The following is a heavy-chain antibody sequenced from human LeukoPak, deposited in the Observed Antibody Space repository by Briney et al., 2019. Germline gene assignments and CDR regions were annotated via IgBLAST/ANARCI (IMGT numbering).Heavy chain of an antibody. CDR1: GFTFSDYY. J-gene: IGHJ5*02. CDR3: ARDSLPWYSSSSKDWFDP. CDR2: ISSSGSTI. D-gene: IGHD6-6*01. V-gene: IGHV3-11*04. Sequence: GGSLRLSCAASGFTFSDYYMSWIRQAPGKGLEWGSYISSSGSTIYYADSVKGRFTISRDNSKNTLYLQMTSLRAEDTAVYYCARDSLPWYSSSSKDWFDPWGQGTLVTVSS.